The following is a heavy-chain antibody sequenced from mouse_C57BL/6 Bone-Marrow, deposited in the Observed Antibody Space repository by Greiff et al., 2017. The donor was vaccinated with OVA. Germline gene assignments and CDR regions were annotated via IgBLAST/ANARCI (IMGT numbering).Heavy chain of an antibody. CDR1: GIDFSRYW. CDR3: AKIYDALYYAMDY. Sequence: CAASGIDFSRYWMSWVRRAPGKGLEWIGEINPDSSTINYAPSLKDKFIISRDNAKNTLYLQMSKVRSEDTALYYCAKIYDALYYAMDYWGQGTSVTVSS. V-gene: IGHV4-1*01. CDR2: INPDSSTI. J-gene: IGHJ4*01. D-gene: IGHD2-3*01.